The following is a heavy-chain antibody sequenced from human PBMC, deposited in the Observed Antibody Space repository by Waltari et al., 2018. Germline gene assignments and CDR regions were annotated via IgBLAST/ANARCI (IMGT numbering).Heavy chain of an antibody. V-gene: IGHV3-30-3*01. CDR1: GPA. CDR3: AKEMGSSGRAGWFDP. CDR2: ISHDGNSK. D-gene: IGHD6-19*01. Sequence: VQPVESGGGVVQPGRSLGLPCATPGPALPWVRQAPGKGLEWVAAISHDGNSKYYADSVKGRFTVSRDNSRNTVYLQMDSLTVEDTAVYHCAKEMGSSGRAGWFDPWGQGTLVTVSS. J-gene: IGHJ5*02.